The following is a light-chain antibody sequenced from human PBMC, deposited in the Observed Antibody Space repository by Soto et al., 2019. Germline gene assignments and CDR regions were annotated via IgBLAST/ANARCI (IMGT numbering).Light chain of an antibody. CDR1: QSVSSSY. CDR2: GAS. CDR3: QQYGSSPPRT. Sequence: IVLTQSPGTLSLSPGERATVSCRASQSVSSSYLAWYQQKPGQAPRLLIYGASSRATGIPDRFSGSGSGTDFTLTISRLEPEDFAVYYCQQYGSSPPRTFGQGTKVDIK. V-gene: IGKV3-20*01. J-gene: IGKJ1*01.